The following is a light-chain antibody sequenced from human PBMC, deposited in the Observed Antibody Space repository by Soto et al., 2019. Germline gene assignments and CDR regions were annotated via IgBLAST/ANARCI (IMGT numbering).Light chain of an antibody. CDR2: GAS. V-gene: IGKV3-15*01. J-gene: IGKJ1*01. CDR1: QSVNSN. CDR3: QQYSNWPRT. Sequence: EIVLTQSPATLSVSPGERATLSCRASQSVNSNLAWYHQKPGQAPRLLIYGASARATGTPARFSGSGSGTEFTLTISSLQSEDFAVYYCQQYSNWPRTFGQGTKVEIK.